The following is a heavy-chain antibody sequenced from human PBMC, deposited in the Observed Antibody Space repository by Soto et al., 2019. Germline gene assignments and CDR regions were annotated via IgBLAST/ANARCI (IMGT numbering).Heavy chain of an antibody. J-gene: IGHJ6*02. CDR3: ARGLQGEFGLDV. Sequence: EVQLVESGGGLVQPGGSLRLSCASSGFTFSGYWMHWVRQTPGKGLEWVSGIKGDGTTTNYADSVRGRLTISRDNAKDTLSLLMNSPRVDATAVLDSARGLQGEFGLDVWGQGTT. V-gene: IGHV3-74*01. D-gene: IGHD4-4*01. CDR1: GFTFSGYW. CDR2: IKGDGTTT.